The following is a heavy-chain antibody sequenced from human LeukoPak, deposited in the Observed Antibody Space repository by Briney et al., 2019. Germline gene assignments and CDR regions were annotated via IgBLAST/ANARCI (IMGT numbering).Heavy chain of an antibody. Sequence: SETLSLTCAVYGGSFSGYFWNWIRQPPGKGLEWIGYVYYSGSTNYNPSLKSRVTISVDTSKNQFSLKLNSVTAADTAVYYCARSELLWFGGVNSGFDYWGQGTLVTVSS. D-gene: IGHD3-10*01. CDR1: GGSFSGYF. J-gene: IGHJ4*02. CDR2: VYYSGST. CDR3: ARSELLWFGGVNSGFDY. V-gene: IGHV4-59*01.